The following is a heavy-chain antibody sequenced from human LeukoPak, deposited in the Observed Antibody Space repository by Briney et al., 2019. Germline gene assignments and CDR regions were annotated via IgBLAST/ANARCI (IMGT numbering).Heavy chain of an antibody. Sequence: ASVKVSCKASGYTFTSYYMHWVRQAPGQGLEWMGIINPSGGSTSYAQKFQGRVTMTRDTSTSTVYMELSSLRSDDTAVYYCARDPKQRYFDYWGQGTLVTVSS. CDR1: GYTFTSYY. V-gene: IGHV1-46*01. J-gene: IGHJ4*02. CDR2: INPSGGST. CDR3: ARDPKQRYFDY. D-gene: IGHD6-25*01.